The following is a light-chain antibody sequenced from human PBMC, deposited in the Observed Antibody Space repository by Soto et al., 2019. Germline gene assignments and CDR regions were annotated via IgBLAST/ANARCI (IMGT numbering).Light chain of an antibody. CDR3: MQALQPPRT. V-gene: IGKV2-28*01. J-gene: IGKJ1*01. Sequence: DSVLTQSPLSLPVTPGEPASISCKSNETLLNGYNYLDWFLQMPGQSPQLLIYLGSNRASGVPDRFSGSGSGTDFTLKISRVQTEDVGVYYCMQALQPPRTFGQGTKVEI. CDR1: ETLLNGYNY. CDR2: LGS.